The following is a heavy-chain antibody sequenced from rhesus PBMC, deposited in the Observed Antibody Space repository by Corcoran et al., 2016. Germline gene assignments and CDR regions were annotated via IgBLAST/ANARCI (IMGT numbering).Heavy chain of an antibody. CDR2: IRNKVNGGTV. V-gene: IGHV3-116*02. J-gene: IGHJ5-2*02. CDR3: ARDGECGYNSLDV. D-gene: IGHD3-22*01. Sequence: EVRLVESGGDLVQPGGSLILSCEAYGFTFSDYSMSWVRQATGKGTEWVGCIRNKVNGGTVEYAAAVKGRFSISREDSKSIASRQMNSLKIEDTAVYYCARDGECGYNSLDVWGRGVLVTVSS. CDR1: GFTFSDYS.